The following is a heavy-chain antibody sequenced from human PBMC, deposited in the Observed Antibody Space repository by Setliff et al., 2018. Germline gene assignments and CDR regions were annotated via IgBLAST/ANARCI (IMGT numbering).Heavy chain of an antibody. CDR3: ARGRNIAARLFDS. Sequence: SETLSLTCAVYGESFDNHYWTWIRQPPGERLEWIGEINHRGFTDYKPSLKSRLTMSVDTSRSQFSLKVTSVTAADTAVCYCARGRNIAARLFDSWGQGTLVTVSS. CDR2: INHRGFT. J-gene: IGHJ4*02. CDR1: GESFDNHY. V-gene: IGHV4-34*01. D-gene: IGHD6-6*01.